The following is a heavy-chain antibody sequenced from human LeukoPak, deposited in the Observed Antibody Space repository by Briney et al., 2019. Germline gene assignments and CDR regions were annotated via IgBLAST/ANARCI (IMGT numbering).Heavy chain of an antibody. J-gene: IGHJ3*02. CDR3: ARVGYQAPDAFDI. CDR2: IYHSGST. Sequence: SETLSLTCTVSGGSISSGGYYWSWIRQPPGKGLEWIGYIYHSGSTYYNPSLKSRVTISVDTSKNQFSLKLSSVTAADTAVYYCARVGYQAPDAFDIWGQGTMVTVSS. D-gene: IGHD2-15*01. V-gene: IGHV4-61*08. CDR1: GGSISSGGYY.